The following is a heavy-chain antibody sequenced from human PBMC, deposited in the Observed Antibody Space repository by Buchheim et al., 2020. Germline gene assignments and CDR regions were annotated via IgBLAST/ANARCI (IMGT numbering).Heavy chain of an antibody. V-gene: IGHV3-23*01. CDR3: AKDRGYYGSGSRGWFDP. Sequence: EVQLLESGGGLVQPGGSLRLSCAASGFTFSSYAMSWVRQAPGKGLEWVSAISGSGGSTYYADSVKGRFTISRDNSKTTLYLQMNSLRAEDTAVYYCAKDRGYYGSGSRGWFDPWGQGTL. D-gene: IGHD3-10*01. J-gene: IGHJ5*02. CDR1: GFTFSSYA. CDR2: ISGSGGST.